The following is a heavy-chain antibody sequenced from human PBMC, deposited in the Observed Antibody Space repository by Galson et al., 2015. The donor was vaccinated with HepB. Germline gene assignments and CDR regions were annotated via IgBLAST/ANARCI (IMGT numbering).Heavy chain of an antibody. V-gene: IGHV1-69*13. Sequence: SVKVSCKASGGTFSSYAISWVRQAPGQGLEWMGGIIPIFGIANYAQKFQGRVTITADESTSTAYMELSSLRSEDTAVYYCARAHIVVPTYVYYGMDVWGQGTTVTVSS. CDR2: IIPIFGIA. D-gene: IGHD2-21*01. J-gene: IGHJ6*02. CDR1: GGTFSSYA. CDR3: ARAHIVVPTYVYYGMDV.